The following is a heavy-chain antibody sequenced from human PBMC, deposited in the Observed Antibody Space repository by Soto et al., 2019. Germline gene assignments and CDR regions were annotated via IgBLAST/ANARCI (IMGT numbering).Heavy chain of an antibody. CDR1: GYTFTRHY. Sequence: ASVKVSCKASGYTFTRHYMHWVRQAPGQGLEWMGIINPSGGSTSYAQNFQGRVTMTRDNAKNSLYLQMNSLRAEDTAVYYCARDLVHEYYGVDVWGQGTTVTVSS. CDR3: ARDLVHEYYGVDV. V-gene: IGHV1-46*01. D-gene: IGHD1-26*01. J-gene: IGHJ6*02. CDR2: INPSGGST.